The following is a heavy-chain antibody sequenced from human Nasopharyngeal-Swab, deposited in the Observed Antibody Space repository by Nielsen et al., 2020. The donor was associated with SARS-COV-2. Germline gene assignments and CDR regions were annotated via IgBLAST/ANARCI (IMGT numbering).Heavy chain of an antibody. V-gene: IGHV4-59*12. J-gene: IGHJ5*02. CDR2: IYYSGST. Sequence: GSLRLSCTVSGASISSYYWSWIRQPPGKGLEWIGSIYYSGSTYYNPSLKSRVTISVDTSKNQFSLKLSSVTAADTAVYYCARIPREYWFDPWGQGTLVTVSS. CDR1: GASISSYY. CDR3: ARIPREYWFDP. D-gene: IGHD3-10*01.